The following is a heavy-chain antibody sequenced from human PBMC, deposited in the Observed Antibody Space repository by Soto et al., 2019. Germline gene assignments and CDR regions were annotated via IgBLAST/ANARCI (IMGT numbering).Heavy chain of an antibody. D-gene: IGHD5-12*01. Sequence: EASVKVSCKASGYTFTSYGISWVRQAPGQGLEWMGWISAYNGNTNYAQKLQGRVTMTTDTSTSTAYMELRSLRSDDTAVYYCARVRGRIVATSGDLDYWGQGTLVTVSS. CDR2: ISAYNGNT. CDR3: ARVRGRIVATSGDLDY. J-gene: IGHJ4*02. CDR1: GYTFTSYG. V-gene: IGHV1-18*01.